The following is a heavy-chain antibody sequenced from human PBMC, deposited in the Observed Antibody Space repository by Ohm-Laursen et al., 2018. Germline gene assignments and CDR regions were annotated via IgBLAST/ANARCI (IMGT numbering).Heavy chain of an antibody. Sequence: QTLSLACALYSASVSSDSAACTWLRQSPSRGLEWLGRTHFSSKWVYEYAVSVKSRITITPDTSKNQFSLQLNSVTPEDSAVYYCSRGQRNYYAMDVWGQGTTVTVSS. J-gene: IGHJ6*02. CDR2: THFSSKWVY. CDR1: SASVSSDSAA. V-gene: IGHV6-1*01. CDR3: SRGQRNYYAMDV. D-gene: IGHD1-1*01.